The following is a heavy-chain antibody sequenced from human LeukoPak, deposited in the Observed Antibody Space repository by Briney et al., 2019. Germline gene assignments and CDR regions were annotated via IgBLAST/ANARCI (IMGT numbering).Heavy chain of an antibody. CDR3: ARGGSRYSSGWYSNWFDP. Sequence: SVKVSCKASGGTFSSYAISWVRQAPGQGLEWMGGIIPIFGTANYAQKFQGRVTITADESTSTAYMELSSLRSEDTAVYYCARGGSRYSSGWYSNWFDPWGQGTLVTVSS. CDR1: GGTFSSYA. V-gene: IGHV1-69*13. J-gene: IGHJ5*02. D-gene: IGHD6-19*01. CDR2: IIPIFGTA.